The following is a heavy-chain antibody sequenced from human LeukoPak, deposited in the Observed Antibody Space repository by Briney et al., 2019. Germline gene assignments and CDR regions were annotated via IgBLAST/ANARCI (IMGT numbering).Heavy chain of an antibody. Sequence: SETLSLTCAVYGGSFSGYYWSWIRQPPGEGLEWIGEINHSGSTNYNPSLKSRVTISVDTSKNQFSLKLSSVTAADTAVYYCARAAGEDTAMVHPYSSSWYGYFDYWGQGTLVTVSS. CDR2: INHSGST. V-gene: IGHV4-34*01. D-gene: IGHD6-13*01. J-gene: IGHJ4*02. CDR3: ARAAGEDTAMVHPYSSSWYGYFDY. CDR1: GGSFSGYY.